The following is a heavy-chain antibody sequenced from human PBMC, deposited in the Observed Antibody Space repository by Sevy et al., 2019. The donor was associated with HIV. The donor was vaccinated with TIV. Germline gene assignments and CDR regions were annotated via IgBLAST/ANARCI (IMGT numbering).Heavy chain of an antibody. D-gene: IGHD6-13*01. Sequence: GESLKISCTASGFTFGDYCMSWVRQAPGKGLEWVAFLKSDVYGGTVDDAATVRGRFVISRDDSKTIAYLQMTDLKTEDTGVYYCTRWKAAQSIFDYWGQGALVTVSS. CDR3: TRWKAAQSIFDY. CDR1: GFTFGDYC. J-gene: IGHJ4*02. CDR2: LKSDVYGGTV. V-gene: IGHV3-49*04.